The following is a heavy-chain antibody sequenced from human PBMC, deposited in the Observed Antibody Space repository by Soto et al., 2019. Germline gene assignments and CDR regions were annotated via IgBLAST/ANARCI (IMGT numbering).Heavy chain of an antibody. CDR2: ISNDGSIT. D-gene: IGHD1-1*01. CDR3: AKDLTWNQADY. Sequence: GGSLRLSCEASGFIFSNYWMHWVRQTPGTGLVWVSRISNDGSITNYVDSVKGRFTISRDNAKNTLYLQMNSLRAEDTAVYYCAKDLTWNQADYWGRGA. CDR1: GFIFSNYW. J-gene: IGHJ4*02. V-gene: IGHV3-74*01.